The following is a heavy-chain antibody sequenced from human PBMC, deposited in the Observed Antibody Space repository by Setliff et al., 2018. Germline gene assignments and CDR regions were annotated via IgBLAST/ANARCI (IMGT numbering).Heavy chain of an antibody. CDR3: ARIAYGSGSYYFDY. J-gene: IGHJ4*02. CDR1: GASISSGGYY. D-gene: IGHD3-10*01. V-gene: IGHV4-61*09. CDR2: ISPSGST. Sequence: SETLSLTCTVSGASISSGGYYWTWIRQPAGKALEWIGHISPSGSTTSNPSLKSRVSISVDTSKNQFSLRLTSVTAADTAVYYCARIAYGSGSYYFDYWGQGTLVTVSS.